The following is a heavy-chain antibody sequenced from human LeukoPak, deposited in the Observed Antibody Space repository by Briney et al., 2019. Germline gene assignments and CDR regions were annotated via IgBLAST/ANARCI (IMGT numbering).Heavy chain of an antibody. Sequence: ASVKVSCNASGYTFTSYGISWVRQAPGQGLEWMGWISAYNGNTNYAQRLQGRVTMTTDTSTSTAYMDLRSLRSDDTAVYYCARDFRSAFGSGSYPIDYWGQGTLVTVSS. CDR3: ARDFRSAFGSGSYPIDY. D-gene: IGHD3-10*01. CDR2: ISAYNGNT. CDR1: GYTFTSYG. J-gene: IGHJ4*02. V-gene: IGHV1-18*01.